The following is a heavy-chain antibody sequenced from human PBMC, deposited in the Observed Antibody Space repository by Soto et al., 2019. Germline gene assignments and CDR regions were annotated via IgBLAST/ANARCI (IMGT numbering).Heavy chain of an antibody. CDR1: GGSISSYY. D-gene: IGHD3-10*02. V-gene: IGHV4-59*01. CDR3: ARGDQDVLTFEY. Sequence: ETLSLTCTVSGGSISSYYWSWIRQPPGKGLEWIGYIYYSGSTNYNPSLKSRVTISVDTSKNQFSLKLSSVTAADTAVYYCARGDQDVLTFEYWGQGTMVTVSS. CDR2: IYYSGST. J-gene: IGHJ4*02.